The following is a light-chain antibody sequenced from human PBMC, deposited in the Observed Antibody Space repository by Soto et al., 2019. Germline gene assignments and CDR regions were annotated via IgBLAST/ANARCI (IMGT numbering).Light chain of an antibody. Sequence: EIVLTQSPGTLSLSPGERATLSCRASQRISSNYLAWYQQKPGQAPRLLIYGASSRATGIPDRFSGSGSRTDFTLTISRLEREDFAVYYCQQYGGQWTFGQGTKVEIK. CDR2: GAS. CDR1: QRISSNY. V-gene: IGKV3-20*01. CDR3: QQYGGQWT. J-gene: IGKJ1*01.